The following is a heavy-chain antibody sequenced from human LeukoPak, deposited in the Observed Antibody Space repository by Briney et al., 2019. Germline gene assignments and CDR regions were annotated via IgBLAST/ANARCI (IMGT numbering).Heavy chain of an antibody. CDR3: AREYYYDSSGYYYVFDY. D-gene: IGHD3-22*01. CDR1: GGTFSSYA. CDR2: IIPIFGTA. V-gene: IGHV1-69*13. J-gene: IGHJ4*02. Sequence: VASVKVSCKASGGTFSSYAISWVRQAPGQGLEWMGGIIPIFGTANYAQKFQGRVTITADESTSTAYMELSSLRSEDTAVYYCAREYYYDSSGYYYVFDYWGQGTLVTVSS.